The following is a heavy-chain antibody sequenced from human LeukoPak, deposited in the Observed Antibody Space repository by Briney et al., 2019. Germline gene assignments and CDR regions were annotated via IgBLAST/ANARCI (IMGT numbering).Heavy chain of an antibody. J-gene: IGHJ4*02. D-gene: IGHD5-18*01. CDR1: GYTFTGYY. CDR3: AREDSYGYMGY. CDR2: INPNSGGT. Sequence: ASVKVSCKASGYTFTGYYMHWVRQAPGQGLEWMGWINPNSGGTNYAQKFQGRVTMTTDTSTSTAYMELRSLRSDDTAVYYCAREDSYGYMGYWGQGTLVTVSS. V-gene: IGHV1-2*02.